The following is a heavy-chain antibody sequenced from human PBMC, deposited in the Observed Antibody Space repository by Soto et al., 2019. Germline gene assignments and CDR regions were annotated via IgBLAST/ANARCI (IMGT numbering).Heavy chain of an antibody. J-gene: IGHJ4*02. Sequence: ASVKVSCKASGYTFTGYYMHWVRQAPGQGLEWMGWINPNSGGTNYAQKFQGWVTMTRDTSISTAYMELSRLRSDDTAVYYCARGAGYCISTSCYAIDYWGQGTLVTVSS. D-gene: IGHD2-2*01. CDR2: INPNSGGT. CDR3: ARGAGYCISTSCYAIDY. V-gene: IGHV1-2*04. CDR1: GYTFTGYY.